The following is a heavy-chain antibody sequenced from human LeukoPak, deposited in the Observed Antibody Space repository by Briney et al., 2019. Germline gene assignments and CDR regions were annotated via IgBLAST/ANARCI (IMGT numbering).Heavy chain of an antibody. CDR2: IYPGDSDA. D-gene: IGHD4-11*01. CDR1: GYSFTNFW. J-gene: IGHJ2*01. V-gene: IGHV5-51*01. CDR3: ARRVYSNYWYFDL. Sequence: GESLKISCKGSGYSFTNFWIGWVRQTPGKGLEWMGIIYPGDSDARYGPSLQGQVTISADKSISTAYLQWSSLKASDTAIYYCARRVYSNYWYFDLWGRGTLVTVSS.